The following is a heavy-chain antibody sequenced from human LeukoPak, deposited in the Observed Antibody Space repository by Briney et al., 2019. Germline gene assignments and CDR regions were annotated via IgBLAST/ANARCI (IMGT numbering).Heavy chain of an antibody. J-gene: IGHJ4*02. CDR2: ISSSGSTI. CDR3: AKDYGPLSSY. Sequence: GGSLRLSCAASGFTFSDYYMSWIRQAPGKGLEWVSYISSSGSTIYHADSVKGRFTISRDNSKNTLYLQMNSLRAEDTAVYYCAKDYGPLSSYWGQGILVTVSS. V-gene: IGHV3-11*01. CDR1: GFTFSDYY. D-gene: IGHD4-17*01.